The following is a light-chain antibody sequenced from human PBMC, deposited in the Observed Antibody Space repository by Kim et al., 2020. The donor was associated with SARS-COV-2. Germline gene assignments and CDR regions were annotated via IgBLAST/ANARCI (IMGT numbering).Light chain of an antibody. CDR2: SNN. V-gene: IGLV1-44*01. CDR1: SSKIGSNA. Sequence: QSVLTQPPSASGTPGQRVTISCSGSSSKIGSNAVNWYQQLPGTAPKLLIHSNNQRPLGVPDRFSASRSGASASLAISGLQSEDEADYYCEAWDDSLNARVFGGGTQLTVL. CDR3: EAWDDSLNARV. J-gene: IGLJ3*02.